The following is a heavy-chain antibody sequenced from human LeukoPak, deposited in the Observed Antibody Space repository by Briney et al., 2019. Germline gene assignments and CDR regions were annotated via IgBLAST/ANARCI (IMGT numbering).Heavy chain of an antibody. Sequence: SETLSLTCAVSGGSISNSNWWSWVRQPPGKGLEWIGEIYHSRNTNYNPSLKSRVTITVDTSKNQFSLELNSVTAADTALYFCTTLYYYDTTGYYWRGFDYWGQGALVTVSS. J-gene: IGHJ4*02. D-gene: IGHD3-22*01. CDR2: IYHSRNT. CDR1: GGSISNSNW. CDR3: TTLYYYDTTGYYWRGFDY. V-gene: IGHV4-4*02.